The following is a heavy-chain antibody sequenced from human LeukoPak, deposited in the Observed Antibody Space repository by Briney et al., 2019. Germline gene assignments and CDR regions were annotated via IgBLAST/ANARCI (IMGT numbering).Heavy chain of an antibody. Sequence: PSGTLSLTCAVSNGSISSTNWWSWVRQSPGKGLEWIGEIHHSGSTSYNPSLKSRVTMSVDRSKKQFSLKLTSVTAADTAMYYCARAYYDIMTGYRMLDYWGQGTLVTVSS. CDR3: ARAYYDIMTGYRMLDY. D-gene: IGHD3-9*01. V-gene: IGHV4-4*02. J-gene: IGHJ4*02. CDR2: IHHSGST. CDR1: NGSISSTNW.